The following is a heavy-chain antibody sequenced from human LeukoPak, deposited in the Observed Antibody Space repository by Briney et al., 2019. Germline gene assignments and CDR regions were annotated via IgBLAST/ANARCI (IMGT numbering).Heavy chain of an antibody. Sequence: GRSLRHSCAASGFTFSSYGMHWVRQAPGKGLEWVAVISYDGSNKYYADSVKGRFTISRDNSKNTLYLQMNSLRAEGTAVYYCASHRDGSGSYGFDFDYWGQGTLVTVSS. J-gene: IGHJ4*02. CDR2: ISYDGSNK. D-gene: IGHD3-10*01. CDR1: GFTFSSYG. CDR3: ASHRDGSGSYGFDFDY. V-gene: IGHV3-30*03.